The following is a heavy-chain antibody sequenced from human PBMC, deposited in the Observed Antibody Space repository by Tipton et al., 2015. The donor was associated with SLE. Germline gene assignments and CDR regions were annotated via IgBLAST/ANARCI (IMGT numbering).Heavy chain of an antibody. V-gene: IGHV3-74*01. J-gene: IGHJ5*02. CDR1: GFTFSSYW. CDR2: INSDGSST. Sequence: SLRLSCAASGFTFSSYWMHWVRQAPGKGLVWVSRINSDGSSTSYADSVKGRFTISRDNSKNTLYLQMNSLRAEDTAVYYCAKCIVVPAAPPFGPWGQGTLVTVSS. CDR3: AKCIVVPAAPPFGP. D-gene: IGHD2-2*01.